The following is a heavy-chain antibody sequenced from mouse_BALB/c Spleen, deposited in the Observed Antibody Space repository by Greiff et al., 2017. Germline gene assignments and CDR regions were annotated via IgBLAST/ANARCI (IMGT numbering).Heavy chain of an antibody. J-gene: IGHJ3*01. V-gene: IGHV1-4*02. CDR1: GYTFTSYT. D-gene: IGHD1-1*01. CDR3: ASYYYGSSYGWFAY. CDR2: INPSSGYT. Sequence: VKLQQSAAELARPGASVKMSCKASGYTFTSYTMHWVKQRPGQGLEWIGYINPSSGYTEYNQKFKDKTTLTADKSSSTAYMQLSSLTSEDSAVYYCASYYYGSSYGWFAYWGQGTLVTVSA.